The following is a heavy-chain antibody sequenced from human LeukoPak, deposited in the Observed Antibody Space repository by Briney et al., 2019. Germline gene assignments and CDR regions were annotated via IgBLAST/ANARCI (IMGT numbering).Heavy chain of an antibody. CDR3: AKSITGPSDYYYYGMDV. D-gene: IGHD3-16*01. CDR1: GFTFSSFG. J-gene: IGHJ6*02. V-gene: IGHV3-23*01. Sequence: GGSLRLSCAASGFTFSSFGMHWVRQAPGKGLEWVSAISGSGGSTYYADSVKGRFTISRDNSKNTLYLQMNSLRAEDTAVYYCAKSITGPSDYYYYGMDVWGQGTTVTASS. CDR2: ISGSGGST.